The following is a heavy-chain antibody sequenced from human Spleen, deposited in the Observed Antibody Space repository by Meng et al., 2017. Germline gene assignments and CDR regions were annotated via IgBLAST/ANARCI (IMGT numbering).Heavy chain of an antibody. CDR3: ASLYNYDSSGYI. Sequence: SETLSLTCTVSGGSISSDNYYWTWIRQPAGKGLEWIGRIYASGSTNYNSSLTSRVSMSVDTSKNQFSLKLSSVTAADTAVYYCASLYNYDSSGYIWGQGTVVTVSS. V-gene: IGHV4-61*02. J-gene: IGHJ3*02. CDR2: IYASGST. D-gene: IGHD3-22*01. CDR1: GGSISSDNYY.